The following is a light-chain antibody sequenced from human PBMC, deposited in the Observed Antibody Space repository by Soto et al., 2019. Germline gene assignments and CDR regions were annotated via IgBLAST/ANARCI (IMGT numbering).Light chain of an antibody. V-gene: IGLV2-14*01. CDR3: TSYTTSSTLV. Sequence: QSVLTQPASVSGSPGQSITISCTGTSSDIGTYNSVSWYQQHAGKVPKLMIYDVTNRPSGVSDRFSGSKSGNTASLTISGLQAEDEADYYCTSYTTSSTLVFGGGTKVT. J-gene: IGLJ2*01. CDR1: SSDIGTYNS. CDR2: DVT.